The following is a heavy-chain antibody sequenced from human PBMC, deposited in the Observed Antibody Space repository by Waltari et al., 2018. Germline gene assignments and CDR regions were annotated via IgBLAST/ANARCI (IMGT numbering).Heavy chain of an antibody. J-gene: IGHJ5*02. Sequence: QVQLVPSGAEVKKPGSSVRVSCKASGGTLSSYPISWVRQAPGQGLEWMGRLIPFLDRANYAQRFQGRLTITADKSTNTAYMELASLTSEDTAVYYCARPTGDSTASSNWFDPWGQGTLVTVSS. CDR1: GGTLSSYP. CDR3: ARPTGDSTASSNWFDP. V-gene: IGHV1-69*04. D-gene: IGHD6-6*01. CDR2: LIPFLDRA.